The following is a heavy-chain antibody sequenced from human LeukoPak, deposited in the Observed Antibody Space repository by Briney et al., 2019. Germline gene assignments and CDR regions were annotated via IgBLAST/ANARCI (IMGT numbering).Heavy chain of an antibody. CDR2: VYYSGST. D-gene: IGHD3-9*01. Sequence: PSETLSLTCTVSGGPIRSRYWSWIRQPPGKGLEWIGYVYYSGSTNHNPSFKSRVTISADTSKNQFSLKMTSVTTADTDVYYCAITRVDWYEYFHLWGQGILVTVSS. V-gene: IGHV4-59*11. CDR3: AITRVDWYEYFHL. CDR1: GGPIRSRY. J-gene: IGHJ1*01.